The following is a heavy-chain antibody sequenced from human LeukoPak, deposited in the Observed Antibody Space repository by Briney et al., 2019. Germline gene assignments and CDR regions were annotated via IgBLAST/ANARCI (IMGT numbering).Heavy chain of an antibody. CDR1: GFTFSSYG. CDR3: AKDWGEYFDYVWGSFTSFDS. V-gene: IGHV3-23*01. CDR2: SGSGHRT. Sequence: PGGSLRLSCAASGFTFSSYGVSWVRQAPGKGLEWVSGSGSGHRTYYADSVKGRFTISRDNSKSTLYLQMNSLRAEDTAVYYCAKDWGEYFDYVWGSFTSFDSWGQGTLVTVSS. J-gene: IGHJ4*02. D-gene: IGHD3-16*01.